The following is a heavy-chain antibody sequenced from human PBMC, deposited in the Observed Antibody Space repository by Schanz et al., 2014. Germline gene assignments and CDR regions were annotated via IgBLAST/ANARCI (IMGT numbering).Heavy chain of an antibody. D-gene: IGHD3-16*01. V-gene: IGHV1-69*02. J-gene: IGHJ6*02. CDR1: GGTFSSFA. Sequence: QVQLVQSGAEVKKPGSSVKVSCKASGGTFSSFAIFWVRQAPGQGLEWMGTIIPILDITNYAQKFQGRVTITADKSTSTAYMELKSLRSADTAVYYCATIGVNDYWRFGLDLWGQGTTVTVSS. CDR2: IIPILDIT. CDR3: ATIGVNDYWRFGLDL.